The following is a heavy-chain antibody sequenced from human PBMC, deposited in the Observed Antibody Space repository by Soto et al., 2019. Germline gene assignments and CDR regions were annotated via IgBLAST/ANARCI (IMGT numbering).Heavy chain of an antibody. J-gene: IGHJ5*02. CDR3: ARVIAATDTISVWFDP. D-gene: IGHD6-13*01. V-gene: IGHV4-34*01. CDR2: INYSGRT. Sequence: SETLSLTCAVHGGSFSDYYWSWIRQPPGKGLEWIGEINYSGRTNYNPSLKSRVTISVDTSKNQFSLKLNSVTAADTAVYYCARVIAATDTISVWFDPWGQGTLVTVSS. CDR1: GGSFSDYY.